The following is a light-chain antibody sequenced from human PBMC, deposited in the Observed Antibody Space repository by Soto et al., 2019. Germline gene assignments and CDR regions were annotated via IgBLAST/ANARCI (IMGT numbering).Light chain of an antibody. CDR3: QQYNNYPRT. CDR2: DAS. V-gene: IGKV1-5*01. Sequence: DIQMTQSPSTLYAAIGDRVTITCRASESISTWLAWYQHKPGKAPKSLIYDASSLESGVPSRFSGSGSGTEFTLTISSLQPDDFATYYCQQYNNYPRTFGQGTQVEIK. J-gene: IGKJ1*01. CDR1: ESISTW.